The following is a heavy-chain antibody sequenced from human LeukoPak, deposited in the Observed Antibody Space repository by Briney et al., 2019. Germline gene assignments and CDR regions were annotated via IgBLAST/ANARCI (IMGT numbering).Heavy chain of an antibody. J-gene: IGHJ5*02. V-gene: IGHV3-30*01. Sequence: PGGTLRLSCAGYGFTFSSYAMHWVRQAPGKELEWVAVISYDGSNKYYADSVKGRFTISRDNSKNTLYLQMNSLRAEDAALYYCARDRCSSTSCRDNWFGPWGQGTLVTVSS. CDR3: ARDRCSSTSCRDNWFGP. CDR1: GFTFSSYA. D-gene: IGHD2-2*01. CDR2: ISYDGSNK.